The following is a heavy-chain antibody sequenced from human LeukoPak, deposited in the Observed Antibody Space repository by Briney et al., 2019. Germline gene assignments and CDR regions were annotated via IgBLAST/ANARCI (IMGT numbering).Heavy chain of an antibody. J-gene: IGHJ4*02. CDR1: GGSISSSSYY. Sequence: SETLSLTCTVSGGSISSSSYYWGWIRQPPGKGLEWIGSIYYDGGTYYNPSLKSRVTISVDTSKNQFSLKLTSVTATDTAVYYCARHSSIGSPLVYWGQGTLVTVSS. CDR2: IYYDGGT. D-gene: IGHD2-8*02. V-gene: IGHV4-39*01. CDR3: ARHSSIGSPLVY.